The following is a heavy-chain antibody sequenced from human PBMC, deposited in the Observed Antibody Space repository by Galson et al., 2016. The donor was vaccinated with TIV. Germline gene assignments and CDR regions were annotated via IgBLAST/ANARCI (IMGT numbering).Heavy chain of an antibody. J-gene: IGHJ6*02. CDR2: ISSSSDYI. CDR1: GFTFSGHS. V-gene: IGHV3-21*01. CDR3: ARIIGYWEGYYAMDV. D-gene: IGHD2-15*01. Sequence: SLRLSCAGSGFTFSGHSMNWVRRAPGKGLEWVSSISSSSDYIYYSGSMDGRVTISRDNARKSLYLQMHSLRAEDTAVYYCARIIGYWEGYYAMDVWGQGTTVTVSS.